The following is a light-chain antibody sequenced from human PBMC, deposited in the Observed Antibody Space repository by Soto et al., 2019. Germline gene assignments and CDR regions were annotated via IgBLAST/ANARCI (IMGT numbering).Light chain of an antibody. Sequence: DTQMTQSPSSLSASIGDRVTITCRAGQSISNYLNWYQQKPGKAPKLLIYAASSLQSGVPSRFSGSGPGTDFTLTISSLQPEDFATYYCQQSYSSPRTFGQGTKVEIK. CDR3: QQSYSSPRT. V-gene: IGKV1-39*01. CDR2: AAS. CDR1: QSISNY. J-gene: IGKJ2*01.